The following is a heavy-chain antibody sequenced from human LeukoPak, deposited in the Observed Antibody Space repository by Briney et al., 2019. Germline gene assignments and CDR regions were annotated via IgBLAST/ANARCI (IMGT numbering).Heavy chain of an antibody. CDR3: ARDTRSYDTSGYYYFDY. J-gene: IGHJ4*02. Sequence: SETLSLTCSVCGASTTSYYWNWIRQAPGKGLEWIGYIYSDATTSYSPSLRSRVTISIDTSRNQFSLKLSSVTAADAAVYYCARDTRSYDTSGYYYFDYWGQGALVTVSS. D-gene: IGHD3-22*01. CDR1: GASTTSYY. CDR2: IYSDATT. V-gene: IGHV4-59*01.